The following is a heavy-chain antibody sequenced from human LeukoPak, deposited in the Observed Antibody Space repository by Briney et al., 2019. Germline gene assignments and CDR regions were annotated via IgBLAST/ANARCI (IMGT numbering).Heavy chain of an antibody. D-gene: IGHD1-1*01. V-gene: IGHV3-23*01. CDR1: GFTFSSSW. CDR3: AKGQELDDGVFDS. J-gene: IGHJ4*02. CDR2: IRSNGETT. Sequence: GGSLRLSCAASGFTFSSSWMTWVRQAPGKGLEWVSTIRSNGETTYNADSVKGRFTISRDNSKKTLYLQLNSLRVEDTAIYYCAKGQELDDGVFDSWGQGTLVTVSS.